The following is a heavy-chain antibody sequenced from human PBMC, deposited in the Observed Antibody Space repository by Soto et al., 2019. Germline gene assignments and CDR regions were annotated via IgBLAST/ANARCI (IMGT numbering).Heavy chain of an antibody. J-gene: IGHJ4*02. Sequence: QVQLVQSGAEVKKPGASVKVSCKASGDTFTDYYIHWVRQAPGQGLEWMGTVNPSGGHTTYAQHSLGRMTMTSATSTSTLYMELTSLTSEDTAVYYCARGGNVVVVTAALDSWGQGTLVTVSS. CDR1: GDTFTDYY. D-gene: IGHD2-21*02. V-gene: IGHV1-46*01. CDR2: VNPSGGHT. CDR3: ARGGNVVVVTAALDS.